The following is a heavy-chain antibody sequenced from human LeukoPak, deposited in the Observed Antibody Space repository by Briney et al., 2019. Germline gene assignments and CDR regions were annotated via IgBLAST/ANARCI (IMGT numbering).Heavy chain of an antibody. Sequence: SVKVSCKASGGTFSSYAISWVRQAPGQGLEWMGGIIPIFGTANYAQKFQGRVTITADESTSTAYMELSSLRSEDTAVYYCARGAVSHDSDNYYDSSGYSYYFDYWGQGTLVTVSS. CDR2: IIPIFGTA. CDR1: GGTFSSYA. V-gene: IGHV1-69*13. J-gene: IGHJ4*02. D-gene: IGHD3-22*01. CDR3: ARGAVSHDSDNYYDSSGYSYYFDY.